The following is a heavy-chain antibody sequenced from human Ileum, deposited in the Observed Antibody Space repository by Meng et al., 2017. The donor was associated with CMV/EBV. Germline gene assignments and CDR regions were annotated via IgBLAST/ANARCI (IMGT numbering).Heavy chain of an antibody. Sequence: LPFAPPGFPFRSSALHWVRQAPGKGLEWVAVISYDGSNKYYADSVKGRFTISRDNSKNTLYLQMNSLRAEDTAVYYCARARSYYFDYWGQGTLVTVSS. V-gene: IGHV3-30*04. CDR1: GFPFRSSA. D-gene: IGHD1-26*01. J-gene: IGHJ4*02. CDR2: ISYDGSNK. CDR3: ARARSYYFDY.